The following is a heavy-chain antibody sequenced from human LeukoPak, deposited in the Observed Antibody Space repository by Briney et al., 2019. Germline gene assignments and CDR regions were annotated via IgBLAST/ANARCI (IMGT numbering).Heavy chain of an antibody. J-gene: IGHJ4*02. CDR1: GFTFSSYW. CDR2: INSDGSST. Sequence: GRSLRLSCAASGFTFSSYWMHWVRQAPGKGLVWVSRINSDGSSTSYADSVKGRFTISRDNAKNTLYLQMNSLRAEDTAVYYCARDMSPLWSGYPGGFDYWGQGTLVTVSS. CDR3: ARDMSPLWSGYPGGFDY. V-gene: IGHV3-74*01. D-gene: IGHD3-3*01.